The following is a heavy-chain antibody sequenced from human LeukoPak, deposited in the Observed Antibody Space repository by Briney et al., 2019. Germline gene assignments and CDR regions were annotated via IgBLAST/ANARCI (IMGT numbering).Heavy chain of an antibody. D-gene: IGHD2-21*01. Sequence: GGSLRLSCAASGFTVSSNYMSWVRQAPGKGLEWVSVIYSGGSTYYADSVKGRFTISRHNSKNTLYLQMNSLRAEDTAVYYCARALLRGEVAAAFDIWGQGTMVTVSS. CDR1: GFTVSSNY. CDR3: ARALLRGEVAAAFDI. V-gene: IGHV3-53*04. CDR2: IYSGGST. J-gene: IGHJ3*02.